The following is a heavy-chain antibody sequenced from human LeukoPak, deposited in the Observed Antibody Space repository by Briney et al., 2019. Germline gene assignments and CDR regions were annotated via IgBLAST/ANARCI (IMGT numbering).Heavy chain of an antibody. CDR3: ARDLDQYSGRFGGFGHDF. Sequence: GASVKVSCKASGYTFANYGINWVRQAPGQGLEWMGWISAYSGNTNYAQKFQGGVTMTTDTSTSTAYMDLRSLRSDDTAVYYCARDLDQYSGRFGGFGHDFWGQGTLVTVSS. J-gene: IGHJ4*02. CDR1: GYTFANYG. CDR2: ISAYSGNT. V-gene: IGHV1-18*01. D-gene: IGHD1-26*01.